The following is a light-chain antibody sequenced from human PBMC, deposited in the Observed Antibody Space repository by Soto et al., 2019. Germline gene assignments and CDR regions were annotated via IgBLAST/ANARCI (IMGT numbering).Light chain of an antibody. CDR2: DVS. Sequence: DIQMTQSPTSLSASVGDRVSITCRTSQSISSYLNWYQQIPGKAPTLLIYDVSKLQSGVPSRFSASGSGTDFTLTISSLQPEDFATYYCQQSYSTPLTFGGGTKVDIK. V-gene: IGKV1-39*01. CDR1: QSISSY. J-gene: IGKJ4*01. CDR3: QQSYSTPLT.